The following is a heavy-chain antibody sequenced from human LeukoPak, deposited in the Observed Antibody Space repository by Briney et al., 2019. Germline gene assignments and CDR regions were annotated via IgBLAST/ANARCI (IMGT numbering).Heavy chain of an antibody. CDR1: GGSFSGYY. D-gene: IGHD1-26*01. CDR2: INPSGST. CDR3: ARGQVGSYSFYYYYGMDV. Sequence: PSETLSLTCAVYGGSFSGYYWSWIRQPPGKGLEWIGEINPSGSTNYNPSLKSRVTISVDTSKNQFSLKLSSVTAADTAVYYCARGQVGSYSFYYYYGMDVWGQGTTVTVSS. V-gene: IGHV4-34*01. J-gene: IGHJ6*02.